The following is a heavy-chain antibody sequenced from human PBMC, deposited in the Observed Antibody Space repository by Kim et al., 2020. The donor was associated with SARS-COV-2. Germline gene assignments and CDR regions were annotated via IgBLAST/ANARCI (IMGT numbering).Heavy chain of an antibody. Sequence: GGSLRLSCAASGFPFSSYAVHWGRQAPGKGLEWVAVISYDGSNKYSADSVKGRFTISRDNSKNTLYLQMNSLRAEDTAVYYCARVNCSGVGCYPDAFDIWGQGPMVTVSS. D-gene: IGHD2-15*01. CDR3: ARVNCSGVGCYPDAFDI. V-gene: IGHV3-30*04. CDR1: GFPFSSYA. CDR2: ISYDGSNK. J-gene: IGHJ3*02.